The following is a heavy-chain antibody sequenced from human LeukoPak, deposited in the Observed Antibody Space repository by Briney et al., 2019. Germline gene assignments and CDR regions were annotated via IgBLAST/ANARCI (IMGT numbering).Heavy chain of an antibody. Sequence: GGSLRLSCAASGFSFSAYWVTWVRQAPGTGLEWVANINPAGSETYYVDPVKGRFSISRDNAKNLVHLQMNSLRAEDTAVYHCARFGYVAAVDVWGQGTPVTVSS. CDR1: GFSFSAYW. CDR3: ARFGYVAAVDV. V-gene: IGHV3-7*01. J-gene: IGHJ4*02. CDR2: INPAGSET. D-gene: IGHD2-15*01.